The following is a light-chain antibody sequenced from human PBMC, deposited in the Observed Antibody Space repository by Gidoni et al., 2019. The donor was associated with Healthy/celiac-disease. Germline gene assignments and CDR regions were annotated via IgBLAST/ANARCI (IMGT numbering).Light chain of an antibody. CDR2: KAS. Sequence: DIQMTQSPSTLSASVGDRVTITCRASKSISSWLAWYQQKPGKAPKLLIYKASSLESGVPSRFSGSGSGTEFTLTISSLQPDDFATYYCQQYNSRFTFGPGTKVDIK. CDR3: QQYNSRFT. J-gene: IGKJ3*01. V-gene: IGKV1-5*03. CDR1: KSISSW.